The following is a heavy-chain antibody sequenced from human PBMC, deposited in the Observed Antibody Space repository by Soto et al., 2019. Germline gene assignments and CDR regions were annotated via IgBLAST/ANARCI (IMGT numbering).Heavy chain of an antibody. Sequence: TSETLSLTCAVYGGSFSGYYWSWIRQPPGKGLEWIGYIYYSGSTNYNPSLKSRVTISVDTSKNQFSLKLSSVTAADTAVYYCARGIEGWYQGRYYYGMDVWGQGTTVT. CDR2: IYYSGST. CDR1: GGSFSGYY. V-gene: IGHV4-59*01. CDR3: ARGIEGWYQGRYYYGMDV. J-gene: IGHJ6*02. D-gene: IGHD6-19*01.